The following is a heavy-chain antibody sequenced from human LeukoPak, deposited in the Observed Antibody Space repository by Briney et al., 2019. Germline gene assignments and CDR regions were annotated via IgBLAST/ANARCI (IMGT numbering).Heavy chain of an antibody. V-gene: IGHV3-23*01. D-gene: IGHD3-3*01. CDR1: GFTFTSHV. Sequence: GGSLRLSCAASGFTFTSHVMSWVRQTPGKELEWVSAIDGSGHTTYYADSVRGRFIISRDNSKKMLYLQMNSLRAEDTATYYCARESIRSGSLKWFDPWGQGTLVTVSS. J-gene: IGHJ5*02. CDR2: IDGSGHTT. CDR3: ARESIRSGSLKWFDP.